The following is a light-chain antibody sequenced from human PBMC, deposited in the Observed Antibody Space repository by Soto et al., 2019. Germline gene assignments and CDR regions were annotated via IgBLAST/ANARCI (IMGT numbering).Light chain of an antibody. CDR3: QQYNNWPRT. CDR2: GAS. V-gene: IGKV3-15*01. Sequence: EIVMTQSPATLSVSPGERATLSCRASQSVSSNLAWYQQKPGQAPRLLIYGASTGATGIPARFSGSDSGTEFTLTISSLQSEDFAVYYCQQYNNWPRTFGQGTKVEIK. CDR1: QSVSSN. J-gene: IGKJ1*01.